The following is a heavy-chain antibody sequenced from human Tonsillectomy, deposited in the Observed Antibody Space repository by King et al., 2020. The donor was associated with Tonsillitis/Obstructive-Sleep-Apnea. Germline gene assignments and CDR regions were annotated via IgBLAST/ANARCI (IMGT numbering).Heavy chain of an antibody. CDR2: IYYSGST. V-gene: IGHV4-59*01. CDR1: GGSISSYY. CDR3: ASGIAAANVDY. D-gene: IGHD6-13*01. Sequence: QLQESGPGLVKPSETLSLTCTVSGGSISSYYWSWIRQPPGKGLEWIGYIYYSGSTNYNPSLKSRVTISVDTSKNQFSLKLSSVTAADTAVYYCASGIAAANVDYWGQGTLVTVSS. J-gene: IGHJ4*02.